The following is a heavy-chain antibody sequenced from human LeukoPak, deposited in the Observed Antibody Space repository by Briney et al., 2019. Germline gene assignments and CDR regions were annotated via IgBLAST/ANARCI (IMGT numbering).Heavy chain of an antibody. CDR3: ARVAGYFDWSFDY. CDR1: GYTFTSYA. J-gene: IGHJ4*02. D-gene: IGHD3-9*01. Sequence: ASVKVSCKASGYTFTSYAMHWVRQAPGQRLEWMGWINAGNGNTKYSQEFQGRVTITRDTSASTAYMELSSLRSEDMAVYYCARVAGYFDWSFDYWGQGTLVTVSS. V-gene: IGHV1-3*03. CDR2: INAGNGNT.